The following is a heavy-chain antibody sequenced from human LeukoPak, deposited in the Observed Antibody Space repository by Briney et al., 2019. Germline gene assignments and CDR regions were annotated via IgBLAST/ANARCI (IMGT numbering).Heavy chain of an antibody. CDR3: ARGGYCSSTICYVFNAFDI. D-gene: IGHD2-2*01. CDR2: ISSSTSGSTI. V-gene: IGHV3-48*03. CDR1: GFTFSSHE. J-gene: IGHJ3*02. Sequence: QPGGSLRLSCAASGFTFSSHEMNWVRQAPGKGLEWVSYISSSTSGSTIYYADSVKGRFTISRDNAKNSLYLQLNSLRAEDTAVYYCARGGYCSSTICYVFNAFDIWGQGTMVTASS.